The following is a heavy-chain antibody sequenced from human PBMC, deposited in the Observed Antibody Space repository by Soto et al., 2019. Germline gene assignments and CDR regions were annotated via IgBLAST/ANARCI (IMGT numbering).Heavy chain of an antibody. J-gene: IGHJ4*02. D-gene: IGHD6-13*01. V-gene: IGHV3-23*01. CDR2: ISGSGGST. Sequence: GGALRHSCAAPGVTLCRHAISWGRPAPGKGLEWVSAISGSGGSTYYADSVKGRFTISRDNSKNTLYLQMNSLRAEDTAVYYFAKEEFLAAAGIFDYWGQGTLVTVSS. CDR1: GVTLCRHA. CDR3: AKEEFLAAAGIFDY.